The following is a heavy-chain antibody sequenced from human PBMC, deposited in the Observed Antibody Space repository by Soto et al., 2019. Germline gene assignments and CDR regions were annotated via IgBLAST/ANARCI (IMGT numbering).Heavy chain of an antibody. J-gene: IGHJ6*02. CDR3: ASIYYGMDV. CDR2: INPSGGST. V-gene: IGHV1-46*01. Sequence: ASVKVSCKASGYTFTSYYMHWVRQAPGQGLEWMGIINPSGGSTSYAQKFQGRGTMTRDTSTSTVYMELISLRSDDTAVYYCASIYYGMDVWGQGTTVTVSS. CDR1: GYTFTSYY.